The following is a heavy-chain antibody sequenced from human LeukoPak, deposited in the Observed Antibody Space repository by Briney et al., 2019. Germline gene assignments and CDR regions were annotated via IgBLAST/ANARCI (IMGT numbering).Heavy chain of an antibody. CDR3: ARREYYYDSSGYSYYFDY. J-gene: IGHJ4*02. CDR1: GYSFTSYW. V-gene: IGHV5-51*01. CDR2: IYPGDSDT. Sequence: GESLKISCKGSGYSFTSYWIGWVRQMPGKGLEWMGIIYPGDSDTRYSPSFQGQVTISADKSISTAYLQWSSLKASDTAMYYCARREYYYDSSGYSYYFDYWGQGTLVTVSS. D-gene: IGHD3-22*01.